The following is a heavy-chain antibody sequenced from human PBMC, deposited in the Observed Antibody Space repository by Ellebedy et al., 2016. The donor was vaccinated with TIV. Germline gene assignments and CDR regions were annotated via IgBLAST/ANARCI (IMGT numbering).Heavy chain of an antibody. CDR1: GGSITSDY. J-gene: IGHJ4*02. V-gene: IGHV4-59*12. D-gene: IGHD6-13*01. CDR2: IHYSGRT. Sequence: SETLSLTCTVSGGSITSDYWSWIRQPPGKGLEWIGYIHYSGRTNYNPSLESRITLSLDTSKNQISLKLSSVTAADTAVYYCASGSLAAGTSLWGQGTLVTVSS. CDR3: ASGSLAAGTSL.